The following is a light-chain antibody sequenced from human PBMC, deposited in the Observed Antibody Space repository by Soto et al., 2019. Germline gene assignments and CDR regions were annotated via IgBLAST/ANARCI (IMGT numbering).Light chain of an antibody. CDR1: QSVSSY. V-gene: IGKV3-11*01. Sequence: EIVLTQSPATLSLSPGERATLSCRASQSVSSYLAWYQQKPGQAPRLLIYDASKRATGIPARFSGSGSGTDFTLTISSLEPEHFAVYFCQQRSNWPRTFGQGTNVEIK. CDR3: QQRSNWPRT. CDR2: DAS. J-gene: IGKJ1*01.